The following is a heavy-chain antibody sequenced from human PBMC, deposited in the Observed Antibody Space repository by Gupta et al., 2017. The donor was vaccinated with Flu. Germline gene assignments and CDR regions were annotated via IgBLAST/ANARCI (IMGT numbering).Heavy chain of an antibody. D-gene: IGHD3-10*01. CDR1: GGSFSGYY. CDR2: INHSGST. V-gene: IGHV4-34*01. CDR3: AGGGDRDGPVDY. J-gene: IGHJ4*02. Sequence: QVQLQQWGAGLLKPSETLSLTCAVYGGSFSGYYWSWIRQPPGKGLEWIGEINHSGSTNYNPALKSRVTISVDTSKKQFSLKLRSVTAADTAVYYCAGGGDRDGPVDYGGQGTLVTVSS.